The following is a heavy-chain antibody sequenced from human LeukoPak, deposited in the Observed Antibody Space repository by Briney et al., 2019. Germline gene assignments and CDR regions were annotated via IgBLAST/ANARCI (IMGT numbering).Heavy chain of an antibody. CDR2: ISTVSTYT. CDR1: GFIFTDYS. J-gene: IGHJ6*03. CDR3: ARDGSGFYYYYYMDV. D-gene: IGHD6-25*01. V-gene: IGHV3-21*01. Sequence: GGSLRLSCAASGFIFTDYSMTWVRQAPGKGLEWVSSISTVSTYTFYSDSVKGRFTISRDNRKNTLYLQMSSLSAEDTAVYYCARDGSGFYYYYYMDVWGRGTAVTVSS.